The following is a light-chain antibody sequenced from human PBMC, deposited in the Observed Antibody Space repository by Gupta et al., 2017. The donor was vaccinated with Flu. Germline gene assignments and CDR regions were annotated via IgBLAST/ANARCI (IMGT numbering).Light chain of an antibody. CDR1: SVKIWY. CDR2: GKN. Sequence: AQTQRVTIRGDSVKIWYAYGCRQKPGQGPLLVMYGKNNRPSGIPDRFSGSSSENTTSVTITRAQAEDEADYYCNSRESSGNLVVFGGGTKLTVL. CDR3: NSRESSGNLVV. J-gene: IGLJ2*01. V-gene: IGLV3-19*01.